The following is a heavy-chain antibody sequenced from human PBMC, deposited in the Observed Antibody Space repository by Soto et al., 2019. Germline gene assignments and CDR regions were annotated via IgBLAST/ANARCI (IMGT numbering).Heavy chain of an antibody. D-gene: IGHD6-13*01. CDR3: ARALRSSWYGEGWSDP. CDR2: ISYDGSNK. CDR1: GFTFSSYA. J-gene: IGHJ5*02. Sequence: QVQLVESGGGVVQPGRSLRLSCAASGFTFSSYAMHWVRQAPGKGLEWVAVISYDGSNKYYADSVKGRFTISRDNSKNTLYLQMNSLRAEDTAVYYCARALRSSWYGEGWSDPWGQGTLVTVSS. V-gene: IGHV3-30-3*01.